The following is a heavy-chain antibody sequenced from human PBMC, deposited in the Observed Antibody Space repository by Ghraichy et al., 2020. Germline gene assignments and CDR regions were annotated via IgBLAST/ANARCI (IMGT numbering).Heavy chain of an antibody. CDR1: GFSFSDYS. V-gene: IGHV3-48*01. J-gene: IGHJ4*02. D-gene: IGHD6-19*01. CDR2: FGGKTESI. CDR3: VRGDGSDWDFEY. Sequence: GGSLRLSCAASGFSFSDYSMNWVRQAPGKGLEWVSYFGGKTESIYYLDSVKGRFTISRDNAKNSLYLQMNSLRVEDTAVYYCVRGDGSDWDFEYWGQGTLVIVSS.